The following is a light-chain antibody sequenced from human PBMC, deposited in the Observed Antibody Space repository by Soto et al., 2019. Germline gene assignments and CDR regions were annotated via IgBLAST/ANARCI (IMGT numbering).Light chain of an antibody. J-gene: IGKJ1*01. CDR3: QQYGSSPWT. CDR2: GAS. CDR1: QSVSSSY. Sequence: EIVLTQSPGTLSLSPGERATLSCRASQSVSSSYLAWYQQKPGQAPRLLVYGASHRATGIPDRFSGSGSGTDFTLTISRLEPEDFAVYYCQQYGSSPWTFGQGTKVEIK. V-gene: IGKV3-20*01.